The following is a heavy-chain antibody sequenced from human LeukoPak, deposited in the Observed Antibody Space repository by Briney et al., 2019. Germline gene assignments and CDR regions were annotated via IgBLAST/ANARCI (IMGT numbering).Heavy chain of an antibody. CDR1: GGSISSSSYY. CDR3: AREPRVATLVYYFDY. V-gene: IGHV4-39*07. D-gene: IGHD5-12*01. J-gene: IGHJ4*02. CDR2: IYYNGST. Sequence: SETLSLTCTVSGGSISSSSYYWGWIRQPPGKGLEWIGSIYYNGSTYYNPSLKSRVTISVDTSKNQFSLKLSSVTAADTAVYYCAREPRVATLVYYFDYWGQGTLVTVSS.